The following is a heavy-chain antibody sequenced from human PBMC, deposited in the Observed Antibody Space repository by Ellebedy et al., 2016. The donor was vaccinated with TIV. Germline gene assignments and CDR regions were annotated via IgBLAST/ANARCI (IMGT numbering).Heavy chain of an antibody. J-gene: IGHJ4*02. CDR1: GGSISNGGYS. CDR2: IYHSGTT. D-gene: IGHD5-18*01. CDR3: ARVVDTTMVHYYFDY. V-gene: IGHV4-30-2*06. Sequence: SETLSLXXAVSGGSISNGGYSWSWIRQSPGKGLEWIGYIYHSGTTNYNPSLKSRVTISVDGSKNQFSLKLNSVTAADTAVYYCARVVDTTMVHYYFDYWGQGTLVTVSS.